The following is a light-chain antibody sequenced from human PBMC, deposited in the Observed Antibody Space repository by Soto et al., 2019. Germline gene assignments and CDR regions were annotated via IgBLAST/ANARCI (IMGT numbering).Light chain of an antibody. CDR1: SSDVGDFDC. Sequence: QSALTHPASVSGSPGQSITISCTGTSSDVGDFDCVSWYQQHPGKAPKLMIYEVSDRPSGVSNRFSGSKSGDTASLTISGLQAEDEADYYCSSYTSSSTLVFGGGTKVTVL. J-gene: IGLJ2*01. CDR2: EVS. CDR3: SSYTSSSTLV. V-gene: IGLV2-14*01.